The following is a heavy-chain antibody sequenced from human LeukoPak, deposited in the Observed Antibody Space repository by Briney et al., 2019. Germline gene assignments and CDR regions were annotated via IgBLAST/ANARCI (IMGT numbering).Heavy chain of an antibody. D-gene: IGHD2-2*03. CDR3: ARGYCSRTSCYDPFGREYYYGMDV. CDR1: GGSISSDH. J-gene: IGHJ6*02. CDR2: IHYSGST. V-gene: IGHV4-59*08. Sequence: SETLSLTCTVSGGSISSDHWSWVRQPPGKGLEWIGYIHYSGSTNYNPSLKSRVTILVDTSMNQISLRLSSVTAADTAVYYCARGYCSRTSCYDPFGREYYYGMDVWGQGTTVTVSS.